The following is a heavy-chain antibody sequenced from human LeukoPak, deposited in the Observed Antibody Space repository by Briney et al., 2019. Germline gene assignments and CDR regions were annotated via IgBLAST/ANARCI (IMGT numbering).Heavy chain of an antibody. CDR2: ISGSGGST. D-gene: IGHD7-27*01. J-gene: IGHJ4*02. V-gene: IGHV3-23*01. Sequence: GGSLRLSCAASGFTFSSYAMSWVRQAPGKGLEWVSAISGSGGSTYYADSVKGRFTISRDNSKNTPYLQMNSPRAEDTAVYYCAKDLKLGTHPFDYWGQGTLVTVSS. CDR1: GFTFSSYA. CDR3: AKDLKLGTHPFDY.